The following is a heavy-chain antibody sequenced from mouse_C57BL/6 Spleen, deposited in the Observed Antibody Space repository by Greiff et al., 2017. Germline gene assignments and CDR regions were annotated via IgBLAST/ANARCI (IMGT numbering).Heavy chain of an antibody. Sequence: EVQLQQSGPELVKPGASVKIPCKASGYTFTDYNMDWVKQSHGKSLEWIGDINPYYGGTNYNQKFKGKATLTVDKSSSTAYMELRSLTSEDTAVYYCASGHYGRDYAMDDWGQGTSVTVSS. V-gene: IGHV1-18*01. CDR3: ASGHYGRDYAMDD. D-gene: IGHD1-1*01. CDR2: INPYYGGT. CDR1: GYTFTDYN. J-gene: IGHJ4*01.